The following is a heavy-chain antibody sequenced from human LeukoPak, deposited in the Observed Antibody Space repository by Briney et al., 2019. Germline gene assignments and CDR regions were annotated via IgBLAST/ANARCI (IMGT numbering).Heavy chain of an antibody. Sequence: PGGSLRLSCAASGFTFSSYGMHWVRQAPGKGLEWVAFIRYDGSNKYYADSVKGRFTISRDNSKNTLYLQMNSLRAEDTAVYYCGKVFQIGDRHYFDYWGQGTLVTVSS. CDR1: GFTFSSYG. D-gene: IGHD3-16*01. CDR3: GKVFQIGDRHYFDY. J-gene: IGHJ4*02. V-gene: IGHV3-30*02. CDR2: IRYDGSNK.